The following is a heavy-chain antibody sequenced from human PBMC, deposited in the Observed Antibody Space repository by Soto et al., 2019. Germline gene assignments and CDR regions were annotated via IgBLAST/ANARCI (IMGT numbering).Heavy chain of an antibody. CDR3: THGGGYCYSGFEC. CDR2: IYYSGST. CDR1: GGSISSGGYY. V-gene: IGHV4-31*03. D-gene: IGHD2-21*02. Sequence: QVQLQESGPGLVKPSHTLSLTCTVSGGSISSGGYYWSWIRQHPGNGLEWSGYIYYSGSTYYNPSLKSRVTVSVDTSQNQCSRKLSSVTAADTAVDYCTHGGGYCYSGFECWGQGTLVTASS. J-gene: IGHJ4*02.